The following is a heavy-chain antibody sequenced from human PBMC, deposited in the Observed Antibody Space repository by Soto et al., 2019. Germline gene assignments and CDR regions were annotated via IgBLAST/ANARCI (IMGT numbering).Heavy chain of an antibody. V-gene: IGHV1-3*01. Sequence: ASVKVSCKASGYTFTSYAMHWVRQAPGQRLEWMGWINAGNGNTKYSQKFQGRVTITRDTSASTAYMELSSLRSEDTAEYYCARHKGRYSDTNTFDYWGQGTLVTVSS. D-gene: IGHD3-22*01. CDR2: INAGNGNT. J-gene: IGHJ4*02. CDR3: ARHKGRYSDTNTFDY. CDR1: GYTFTSYA.